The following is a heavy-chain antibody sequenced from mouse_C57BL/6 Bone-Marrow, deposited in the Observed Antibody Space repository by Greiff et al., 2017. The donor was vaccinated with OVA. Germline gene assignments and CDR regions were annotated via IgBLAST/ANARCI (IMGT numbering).Heavy chain of an antibody. J-gene: IGHJ3*01. D-gene: IGHD2-2*01. CDR1: GFTFSDYG. Sequence: EVQLVESGGGLVKPGGSLKLSCAASGFTFSDYGMHWVRQAPEKGLEWVAYISSGSSTIYYADTVKGRFTISRDNAKNTLFLQMTSLRSEDTAMYYCARRYGYGGFAYWGQGTLVTVSA. V-gene: IGHV5-17*01. CDR2: ISSGSSTI. CDR3: ARRYGYGGFAY.